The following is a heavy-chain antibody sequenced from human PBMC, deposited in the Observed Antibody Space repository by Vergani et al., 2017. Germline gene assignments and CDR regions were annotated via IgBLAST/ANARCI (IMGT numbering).Heavy chain of an antibody. D-gene: IGHD6-13*01. Sequence: QMQLVQSGPEVKKPGTSVKVSCKASGFTFTSSAMHWVRQARGQRLEWIGWIVVGSGNTNYAQKFQERVTITRDMSTSTAYMELSSLISEDTAVYYCAAPAGRAAAGRGLDAFDIGGQETMVTVSS. V-gene: IGHV1-58*02. CDR1: GFTFTSSA. CDR3: AAPAGRAAAGRGLDAFDI. J-gene: IGHJ3*02. CDR2: IVVGSGNT.